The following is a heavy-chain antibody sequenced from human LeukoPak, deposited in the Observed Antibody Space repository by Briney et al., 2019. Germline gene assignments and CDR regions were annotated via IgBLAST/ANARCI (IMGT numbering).Heavy chain of an antibody. J-gene: IGHJ4*02. V-gene: IGHV3-23*01. CDR2: ISGSGERI. D-gene: IGHD3-16*02. Sequence: GGSLRLSCAASGFTFNTYAISWVRQAPGKGLEWVSGISGSGERIFYADSVKGRFTISRDNSKNTLYLQMNSLGAEDTAVYYCAKEGVWGTSRYTVYHFDSWGQGTLVTVSS. CDR3: AKEGVWGTSRYTVYHFDS. CDR1: GFTFNTYA.